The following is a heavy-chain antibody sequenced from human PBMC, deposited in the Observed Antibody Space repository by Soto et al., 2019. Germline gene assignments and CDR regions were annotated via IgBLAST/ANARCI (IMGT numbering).Heavy chain of an antibody. CDR3: ARGSGSGSYCEH. Sequence: GASVKVSCKASGYTFTSYYMHWVLQAPGQGLEWMGIINPNDGGTNYAQKFQGRVTMTRDTSTSTVYMELSSLRSEDTALYYCARGSGSGSYCEHWGQGTLVTVSS. D-gene: IGHD3-10*01. CDR2: INPNDGGT. CDR1: GYTFTSYY. V-gene: IGHV1-46*01. J-gene: IGHJ4*02.